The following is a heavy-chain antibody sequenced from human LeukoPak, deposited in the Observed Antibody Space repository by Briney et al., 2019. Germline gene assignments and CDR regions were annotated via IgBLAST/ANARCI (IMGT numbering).Heavy chain of an antibody. D-gene: IGHD2-8*01. Sequence: GSLRLSCAASGFTFSDYYMSWIRQPPGKGLEWIGEINHSGSTNYNPSLKSRVTISVDTSKNQFSLKLSSVTAADTAVYYCESRSNGSVWGQGTMVTVSS. CDR3: ESRSNGSV. CDR1: GFTFSDYY. J-gene: IGHJ3*01. CDR2: INHSGST. V-gene: IGHV4-34*08.